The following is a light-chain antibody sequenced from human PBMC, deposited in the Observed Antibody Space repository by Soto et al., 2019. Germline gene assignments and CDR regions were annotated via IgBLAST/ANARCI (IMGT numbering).Light chain of an antibody. J-gene: IGKJ5*01. V-gene: IGKV3-15*01. CDR2: GAS. CDR3: QQYTNLPPNP. Sequence: EVVITQKKNTLYVSPGESATLSCGASQRVYSNLAWYQQRPGQAPRLLIYGASTRATGVPARFSGRGSGTEFTLTISSLQSEDFAVYYCQQYTNLPPNPSAHVTRLEI. CDR1: QRVYSN.